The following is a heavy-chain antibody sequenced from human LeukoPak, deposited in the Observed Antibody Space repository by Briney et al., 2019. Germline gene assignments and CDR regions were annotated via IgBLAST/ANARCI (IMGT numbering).Heavy chain of an antibody. Sequence: PGGSLRLSCAASGFTFSSYAMSWVRQAPGKGLEWVAVISYDGSNKYYADSVKGRFTISRDNSKNTLYLQMNSLRAEDTAVYYCAKASSRWLQFETYFDYWGQGTLVTVSS. V-gene: IGHV3-30*18. CDR3: AKASSRWLQFETYFDY. J-gene: IGHJ4*02. CDR2: ISYDGSNK. D-gene: IGHD5-12*01. CDR1: GFTFSSYA.